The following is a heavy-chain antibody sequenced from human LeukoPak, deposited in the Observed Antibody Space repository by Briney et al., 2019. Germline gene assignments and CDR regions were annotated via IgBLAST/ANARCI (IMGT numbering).Heavy chain of an antibody. CDR3: ASTEERHYGSGSRFDY. J-gene: IGHJ4*02. V-gene: IGHV3-66*01. Sequence: GGSLRLSCAASGFTVSSNYMSWVRQAPGKGLEWVSVIYSGGSTYYADSVKGRFTISRDNSKNTLYLQMNSLRAEDTAVYYCASTEERHYGSGSRFDYWGQGTLVTVSS. CDR2: IYSGGST. D-gene: IGHD3-10*01. CDR1: GFTVSSNY.